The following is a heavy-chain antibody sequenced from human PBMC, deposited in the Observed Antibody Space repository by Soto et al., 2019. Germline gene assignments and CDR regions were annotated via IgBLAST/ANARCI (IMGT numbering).Heavy chain of an antibody. CDR1: GGTLSSYS. V-gene: IGHV1-69*08. Sequence: QVQLVQSGPEVKKPGSSVKVSCKTSGGTLSSYSISWVRQAPGQGLEWVGRIITFVGKANVEQQFQGRVTITADRSTDTTYMELRRLTSDDTAVYYCPRVTGGHDSGGNYMDVWGTGTTVTVSS. CDR3: PRVTGGHDSGGNYMDV. J-gene: IGHJ6*03. D-gene: IGHD5-12*01. CDR2: IITFVGKA.